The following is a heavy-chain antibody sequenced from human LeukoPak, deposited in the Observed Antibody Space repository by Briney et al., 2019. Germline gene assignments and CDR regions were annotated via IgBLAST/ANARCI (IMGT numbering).Heavy chain of an antibody. V-gene: IGHV3-11*01. CDR1: GFTVSDYY. CDR3: AKTGGSGTYLDY. CDR2: IRSSDSKI. Sequence: GGSLRLSCAASGFTVSDYYMTWVRQAPGKGLEWISYIRSSDSKIFYADSVKGRFTISRDNAENSMSLQMNSLRAEDTAMYYCAKTGGSGTYLDYWGQGTLVTVSS. J-gene: IGHJ4*02. D-gene: IGHD3-16*01.